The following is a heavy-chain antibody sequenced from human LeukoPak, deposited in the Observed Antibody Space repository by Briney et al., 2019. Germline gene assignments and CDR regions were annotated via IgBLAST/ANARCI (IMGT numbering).Heavy chain of an antibody. V-gene: IGHV1-69*13. Sequence: SVKVSCKASGGTFSSYAISWVRQAPGQGLEWMGGIIPIFGTANYAQKFQGRVTITADESTSTAYMELSSLRSEDTAVYYCAREIAAAGQHYYYYMDVWGKGTTVTISS. CDR1: GGTFSSYA. D-gene: IGHD6-13*01. J-gene: IGHJ6*03. CDR3: AREIAAAGQHYYYYMDV. CDR2: IIPIFGTA.